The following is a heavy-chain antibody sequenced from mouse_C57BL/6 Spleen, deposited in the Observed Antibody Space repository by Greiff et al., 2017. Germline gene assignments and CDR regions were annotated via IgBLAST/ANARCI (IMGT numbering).Heavy chain of an antibody. V-gene: IGHV14-4*01. CDR2: IDPENGDT. Sequence: VQLKQSGAELVRPGASVKLSCTASGFNIKDDYMHWVKQRPEQGLEWIGWIDPENGDTEYASKFQGKATITADTSSNTAYLQLSSLTSEDTAVYYCTTRSITTVVADAMDYWGQGTSVTVSS. J-gene: IGHJ4*01. CDR1: GFNIKDDY. D-gene: IGHD1-1*01. CDR3: TTRSITTVVADAMDY.